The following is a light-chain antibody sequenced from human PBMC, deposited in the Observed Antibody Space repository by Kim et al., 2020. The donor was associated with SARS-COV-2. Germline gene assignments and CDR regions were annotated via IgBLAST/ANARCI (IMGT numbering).Light chain of an antibody. V-gene: IGLV7-46*01. Sequence: QAVVTQEPSLTVSPGGTVTLTCGSSTGAVTSGHYPYWFQQKPGQAPRTLIYDTSNKHSWTPARFSGSLLGGKAALTLSGAQPEDEAEYYCLLSYSDPLWVFGGGTQLTVL. CDR3: LLSYSDPLWV. CDR2: DTS. J-gene: IGLJ3*02. CDR1: TGAVTSGHY.